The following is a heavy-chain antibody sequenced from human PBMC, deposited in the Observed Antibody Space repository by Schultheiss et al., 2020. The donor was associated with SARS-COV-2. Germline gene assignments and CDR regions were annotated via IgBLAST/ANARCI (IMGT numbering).Heavy chain of an antibody. CDR3: ARSWFGEVLYYGMDV. CDR2: IYSGGST. Sequence: GGSLRLSCAASGFTVSSNYMSWVRQDPGKGLEWVSVIYSGGSTYYADSVKGRFTISRHNSKNTLYLQMNSLRAEDTAVYYCARSWFGEVLYYGMDVWGQGTTVTVSS. V-gene: IGHV3-53*04. CDR1: GFTVSSNY. D-gene: IGHD3-10*01. J-gene: IGHJ6*02.